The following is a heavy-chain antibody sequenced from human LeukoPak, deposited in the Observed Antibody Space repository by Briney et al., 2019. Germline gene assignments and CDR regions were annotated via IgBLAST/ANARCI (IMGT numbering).Heavy chain of an antibody. Sequence: PSETLSLTCTVPGGSISSGDYYWSWIRQPPGKGLEWIGYIYYSGSTYYNPSLKSRVTISVDTSKNQFSLKLSSLTTADTAVYYCARDSDYSNSWYYFDYWGQGTLVTVSS. V-gene: IGHV4-30-4*08. J-gene: IGHJ4*02. D-gene: IGHD4-11*01. CDR1: GGSISSGDYY. CDR3: ARDSDYSNSWYYFDY. CDR2: IYYSGST.